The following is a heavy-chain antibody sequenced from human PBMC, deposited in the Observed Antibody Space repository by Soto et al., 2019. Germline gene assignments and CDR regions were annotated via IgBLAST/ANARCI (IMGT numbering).Heavy chain of an antibody. D-gene: IGHD5-12*01. J-gene: IGHJ6*02. CDR3: ALRFGTA. Sequence: SETLSLTCTVSGASISSGDYYWTWIRQPPGKGLEWIGYIYYSGTTYYNPSLKSRVSISLDTSKNRFSLKLTSVTAADTGVYYCALRFGTAWGQGTTVTVSS. CDR2: IYYSGTT. V-gene: IGHV4-30-4*01. CDR1: GASISSGDYY.